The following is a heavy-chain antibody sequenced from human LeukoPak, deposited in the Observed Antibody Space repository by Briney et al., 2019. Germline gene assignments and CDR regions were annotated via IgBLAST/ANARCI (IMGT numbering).Heavy chain of an antibody. J-gene: IGHJ5*02. CDR3: ARGGTAANYKFSNWFDP. CDR1: GGSISNYY. Sequence: SETLSLTCTVSGGSISNYYWGWIRQPPGKGLEWIGNIFYSGSTYYNPSLKSRVTISVDTSKNQFSLKLSSVTAADTAVYYCARGGTAANYKFSNWFDPWGQGTLVTVSS. V-gene: IGHV4-39*07. CDR2: IFYSGST. D-gene: IGHD4/OR15-4a*01.